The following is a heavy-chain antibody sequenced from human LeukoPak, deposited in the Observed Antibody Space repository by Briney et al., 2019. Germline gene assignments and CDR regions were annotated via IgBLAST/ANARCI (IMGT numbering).Heavy chain of an antibody. CDR1: GYTLTELS. CDR2: FDPEDGET. V-gene: IGHV1-24*01. D-gene: IGHD3-22*01. Sequence: GASVKVSCKVSGYTLTELSIHWVRQAPGKGLEWMGGFDPEDGETIYAQKFQGRVTMTEDTSTDTAYMELSSLRSEDTAVYYCACSTSGYSSRTIDYWGQGTLVTVSS. J-gene: IGHJ4*02. CDR3: ACSTSGYSSRTIDY.